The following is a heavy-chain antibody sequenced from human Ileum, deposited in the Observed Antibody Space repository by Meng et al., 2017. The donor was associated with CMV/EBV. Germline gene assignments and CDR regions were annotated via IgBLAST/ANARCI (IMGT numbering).Heavy chain of an antibody. J-gene: IGHJ4*02. CDR3: TRDSGGYCSGGSCYSTD. Sequence: GGSLRLSCAASGFTFSTYAMSWVRQAPGKGLEWVSVISGSGDSTYYTDYVRGRFTVSRDSSRNTLYLQMNSLRAEDTAIYYCTRDSGGYCSGGSCYSTDWGQGKLVNGAS. V-gene: IGHV3-23*01. CDR2: ISGSGDST. D-gene: IGHD2-15*01. CDR1: GFTFSTYA.